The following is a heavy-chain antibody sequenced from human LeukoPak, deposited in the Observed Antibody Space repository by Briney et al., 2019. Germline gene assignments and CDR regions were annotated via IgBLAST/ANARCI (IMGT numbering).Heavy chain of an antibody. CDR2: IYSDGST. CDR3: AKDRTTVTTLGAFDI. Sequence: GGSLRLSCAASGFTVSTNYMTWVRQAPGKGLEWVSFIYSDGSTYYADSVKGRFTISRGNSKNTLYLQMNSLRAEDTALYYCAKDRTTVTTLGAFDIWGQGTMVTVSS. CDR1: GFTVSTNY. V-gene: IGHV3-53*01. D-gene: IGHD4-17*01. J-gene: IGHJ3*02.